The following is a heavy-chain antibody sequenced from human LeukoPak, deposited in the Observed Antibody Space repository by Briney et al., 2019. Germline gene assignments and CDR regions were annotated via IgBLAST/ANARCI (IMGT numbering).Heavy chain of an antibody. V-gene: IGHV4-34*01. J-gene: IGHJ4*02. Sequence: PSETLSLTCAVYDGSFSDYSWSWIRQSPGKGLEWIGEITYSGSTNYNPSLKSRVTISIDTSKNLFSLKVTSLTAADTAVYYCARDQGGLWGQGTLVTVPS. D-gene: IGHD2-2*01. CDR3: ARDQGGL. CDR1: DGSFSDYS. CDR2: ITYSGST.